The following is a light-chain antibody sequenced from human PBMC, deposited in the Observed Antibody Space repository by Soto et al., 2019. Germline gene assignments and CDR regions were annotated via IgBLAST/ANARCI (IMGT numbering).Light chain of an antibody. Sequence: QSALTQPASVSGSPGQSITISCTGTSSDVGGYNYVSWYQQHPGKAPKLMIYDVSYRPSGVSNRFSGSKSGNTASLTISGLQAEDEADYYCSSYTNSSTVVFGGGTQLTVL. CDR1: SSDVGGYNY. CDR2: DVS. V-gene: IGLV2-14*01. CDR3: SSYTNSSTVV. J-gene: IGLJ2*01.